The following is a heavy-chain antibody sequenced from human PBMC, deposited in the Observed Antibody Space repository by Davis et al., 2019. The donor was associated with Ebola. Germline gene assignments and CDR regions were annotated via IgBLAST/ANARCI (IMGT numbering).Heavy chain of an antibody. CDR3: ARDRVRTSMVRGVPTFDY. CDR1: GYTFTRYG. Sequence: ASVKVSCKASGYTFTRYGISWVRQAPGQGLEWMGWNSAYNDKTDYAQKFQGRVTMTTDTSTNTAYMELRGLTSDDTAVYYCARDRVRTSMVRGVPTFDYWGQGTLVTVSS. V-gene: IGHV1-18*04. J-gene: IGHJ4*02. CDR2: NSAYNDKT. D-gene: IGHD3-10*01.